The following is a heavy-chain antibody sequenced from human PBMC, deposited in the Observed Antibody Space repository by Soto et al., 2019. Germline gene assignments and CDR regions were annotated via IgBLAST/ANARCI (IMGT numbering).Heavy chain of an antibody. D-gene: IGHD1-26*01. CDR2: IVVGSGNT. CDR1: GFTFTSSA. Sequence: ASVKVSCKASGFTFTSSAVHWVRQARGQRLEWIGWIVVGSGNTNYAQKFQERVTITRDMSTSTAYMELSSLRSEDTAVYYCAAELSGSPYWGQGTLVTVPQ. CDR3: AAELSGSPY. J-gene: IGHJ4*02. V-gene: IGHV1-58*01.